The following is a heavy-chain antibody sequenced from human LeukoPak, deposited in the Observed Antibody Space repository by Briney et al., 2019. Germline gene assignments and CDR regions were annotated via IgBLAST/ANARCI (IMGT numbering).Heavy chain of an antibody. Sequence: GGSLRLSCAASGFTFSSYSMNWVRPAPGKGLEWVSSISSSSTYIYYADSVKGRFTISRDNAKNSLYLQMNSLRAEDTAVFYCARGPELVLDYWGQGTLVTVSS. CDR2: ISSSSTYI. CDR3: ARGPELVLDY. D-gene: IGHD1-7*01. CDR1: GFTFSSYS. V-gene: IGHV3-21*01. J-gene: IGHJ4*02.